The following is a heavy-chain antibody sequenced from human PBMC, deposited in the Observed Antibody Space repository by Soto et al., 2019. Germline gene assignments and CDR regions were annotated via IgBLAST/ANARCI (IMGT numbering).Heavy chain of an antibody. V-gene: IGHV4-39*01. CDR1: CGSISSSSYY. D-gene: IGHD6-19*01. CDR2: IYYSGST. J-gene: IGHJ5*02. Sequence: PXESLSVPWTVSCGSISSSSYYWGWIRQPPGKVLEWIGSIYYSGSTYYNPSLKSRVTISVDTSKNQFSLKLSSVTAADTAVYYCARGYSSGWAGAEKWFDTWGQGTLVTVSS. CDR3: ARGYSSGWAGAEKWFDT.